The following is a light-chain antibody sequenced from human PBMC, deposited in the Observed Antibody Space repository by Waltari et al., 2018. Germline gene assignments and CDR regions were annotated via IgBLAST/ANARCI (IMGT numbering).Light chain of an antibody. CDR3: CSYAGRNIWV. J-gene: IGLJ3*02. V-gene: IGLV2-23*02. Sequence: QSALTQPASVSGSHGQSIPIPSTRTSGDVGFYNPVSWYQHHPDKPPKLMVYVVIVRPSGVSTRFSGSKSGNTASLTISGLQAEDEADYYCCSYAGRNIWVFGGGTKVTVL. CDR2: VVI. CDR1: SGDVGFYNP.